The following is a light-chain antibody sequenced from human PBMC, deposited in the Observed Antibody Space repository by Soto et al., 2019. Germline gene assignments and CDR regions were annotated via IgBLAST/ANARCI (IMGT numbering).Light chain of an antibody. CDR2: GAS. Sequence: EIVLTQSPATLSLSPGETATLSCRASQSVSSYLAWYQQKPGQAPRLLIYGASSRATGIPDRFSGSGSGTDFTLTISRLEPEDFAVYYCQQCGSSPWTFGQGTKVDIK. J-gene: IGKJ1*01. V-gene: IGKV3-20*01. CDR3: QQCGSSPWT. CDR1: QSVSSY.